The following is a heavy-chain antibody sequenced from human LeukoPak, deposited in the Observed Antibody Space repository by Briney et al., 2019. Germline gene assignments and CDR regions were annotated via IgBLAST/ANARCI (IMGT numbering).Heavy chain of an antibody. Sequence: GESLKISCKTSGYIFTNSWIGWVRREPGKGLEWMGIIFPADSDTRYSPSFQGQVTISADKSITTAYLQWSSLEASDTAMYYCARQGVGSSSWGYWGQGTLVTVSS. CDR1: GYIFTNSW. D-gene: IGHD6-6*01. CDR2: IFPADSDT. V-gene: IGHV5-51*01. J-gene: IGHJ4*02. CDR3: ARQGVGSSSWGY.